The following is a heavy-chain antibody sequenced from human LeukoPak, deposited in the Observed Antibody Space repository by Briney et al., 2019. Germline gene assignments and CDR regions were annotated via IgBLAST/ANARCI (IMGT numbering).Heavy chain of an antibody. V-gene: IGHV3-23*01. CDR1: GFTFTTRP. CDR3: AKYCGVNFWRFFDS. CDR2: IGGDSGGI. Sequence: GGSLRLSCAASGFTFTTRPMAWVRQAPGRRLEWVSLIGGDSGGIHYGDSVKGRFTISRDNSKNTLFLQMDNLRADDTAVYFCAKYCGVNFWRFFDSWGDGNLVIVSS. D-gene: IGHD2-21*01. J-gene: IGHJ4*01.